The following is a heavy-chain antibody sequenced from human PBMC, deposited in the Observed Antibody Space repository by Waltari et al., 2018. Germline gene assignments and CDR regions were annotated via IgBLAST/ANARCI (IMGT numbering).Heavy chain of an antibody. CDR2: VHRSGRT. CDR3: ARDLGRGLFLDS. D-gene: IGHD2-15*01. V-gene: IGHV4-4*02. J-gene: IGHJ4*02. Sequence: QLQLQESGPGLVKPSGTLSLTCVVSGASMRGNSWWSWVRQSPDKGLEWIGQVHRSGRTNYNPSFASRVIVSLDTSMNQFSLRILSATAADTAVYYCARDLGRGLFLDSWGQGTLVTVSP. CDR1: GASMRGNSW.